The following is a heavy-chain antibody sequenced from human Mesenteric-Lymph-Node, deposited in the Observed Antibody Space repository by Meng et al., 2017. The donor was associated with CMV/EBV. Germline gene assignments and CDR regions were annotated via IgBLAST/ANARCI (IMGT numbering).Heavy chain of an antibody. V-gene: IGHV1-2*02. CDR2: INPKSGDT. Sequence: ASVKVSCKASVYTFTGYYIHWVRQAPGQGLEWMGWINPKSGDTDYAQKFQGRVTMTRDTSISTAYMELSRLRSADTAVYYCASGLDGAYDSWGQGTLVTVSS. D-gene: IGHD3-10*01. CDR3: ASGLDGAYDS. J-gene: IGHJ4*02. CDR1: VYTFTGYY.